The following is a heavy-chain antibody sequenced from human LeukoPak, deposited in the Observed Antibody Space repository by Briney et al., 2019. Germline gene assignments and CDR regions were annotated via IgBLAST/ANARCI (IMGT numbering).Heavy chain of an antibody. CDR1: GGSISSYY. Sequence: PSETLSLTCTVSGGSISSYYCSWIRQPPGKGLEWIGYIYYSGSTNYNPSLKSRVTISVDTSKNQFSLKLSSVTAADTAVYYCARGYSYGYYYYMDVWGKGTPVTVSS. V-gene: IGHV4-59*01. CDR3: ARGYSYGYYYYMDV. D-gene: IGHD5-18*01. J-gene: IGHJ6*03. CDR2: IYYSGST.